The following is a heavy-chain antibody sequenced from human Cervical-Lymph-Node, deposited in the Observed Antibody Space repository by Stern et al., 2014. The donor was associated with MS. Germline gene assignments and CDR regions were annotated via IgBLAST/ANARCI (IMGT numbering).Heavy chain of an antibody. V-gene: IGHV3-33*01. CDR3: AREGGNTAKYFQH. J-gene: IGHJ1*01. D-gene: IGHD4-23*01. CDR1: GFTFSTYG. Sequence: VQLVESGGGVVQPGRSLRLSCAASGFTFSTYGIHWVRQAPGKWLEWVTVIWYDGSNKYYADSVKGRFTISRDNSKKTLYLQINSLRAEDTAVYYCAREGGNTAKYFQHWGHGTLVTVSS. CDR2: IWYDGSNK.